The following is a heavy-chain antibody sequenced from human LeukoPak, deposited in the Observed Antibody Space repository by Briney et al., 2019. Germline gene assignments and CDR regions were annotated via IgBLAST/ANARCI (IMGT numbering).Heavy chain of an antibody. D-gene: IGHD3-9*01. Sequence: GGSLRLSCAASGFTFSSYAMSWVRQAPGKGLEWVANIKQDGSEKYYVDSVKGRFTISRDNAKNSLYLQMNSLRAEDTAVYYCARLGGDIYFYYMDVWGKGTTVTISS. V-gene: IGHV3-7*01. CDR3: ARLGGDIYFYYMDV. CDR2: IKQDGSEK. J-gene: IGHJ6*03. CDR1: GFTFSSYA.